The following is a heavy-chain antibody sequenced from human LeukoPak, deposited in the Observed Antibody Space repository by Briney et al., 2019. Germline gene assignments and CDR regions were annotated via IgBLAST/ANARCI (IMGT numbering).Heavy chain of an antibody. CDR3: AKSLFYDSSGQAFDY. J-gene: IGHJ4*02. CDR2: ISSSSSTI. V-gene: IGHV3-48*01. D-gene: IGHD3-22*01. Sequence: GGSLRLSCAASGFTFSSYSMNWVRQAPGKGLEWVSYISSSSSTIYYADSVKGRFTISRDNAKNSLYLHMNSLRAEDTALYYCAKSLFYDSSGQAFDYWGQGILVTVSS. CDR1: GFTFSSYS.